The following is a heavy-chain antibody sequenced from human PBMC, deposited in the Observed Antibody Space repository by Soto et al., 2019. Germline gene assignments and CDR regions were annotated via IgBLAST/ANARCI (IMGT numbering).Heavy chain of an antibody. CDR1: GYSFIGYY. J-gene: IGHJ5*02. V-gene: IGHV1-2*02. CDR2: INPKSGVT. CDR3: ARGTDLYGSGKGYNWFDP. Sequence: ASVKVSCKASGYSFIGYYMHWVRRAPGQGLEWMGWINPKSGVTNYAQKFQGRVTMTRDTSITTAYMELSSLRSDDTAVYYCARGTDLYGSGKGYNWFDPWGQGTLVTVSS. D-gene: IGHD3-10*01.